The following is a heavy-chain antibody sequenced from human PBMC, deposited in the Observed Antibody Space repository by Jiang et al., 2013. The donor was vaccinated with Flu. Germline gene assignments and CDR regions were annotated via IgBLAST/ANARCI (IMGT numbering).Heavy chain of an antibody. CDR1: GYSFTGYY. V-gene: IGHV1-2*02. Sequence: SGAEVKKPGASVRVSCKASGYSFTGYYIHWVRQAPGQGLEWMAYINPDSGATIYAQKFQGRVTMTRDTSISTAYMELSRLRFDDTAVYYCARAPTYSFDYWGQGTLVTVSS. J-gene: IGHJ4*02. CDR3: ARAPTYSFDY. D-gene: IGHD1-1*01. CDR2: INPDSGAT.